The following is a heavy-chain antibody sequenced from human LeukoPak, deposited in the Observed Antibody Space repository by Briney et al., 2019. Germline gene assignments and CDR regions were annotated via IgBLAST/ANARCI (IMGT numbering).Heavy chain of an antibody. CDR1: GFTFSSYA. CDR2: ISGSGGST. CDR3: AKVEVPYDSSVQPYYFDY. J-gene: IGHJ4*02. V-gene: IGHV3-23*01. D-gene: IGHD3-22*01. Sequence: GPLRLSCAASGFTFSSYAMTWVRQAPGKGLEWVSAISGSGGSTYYADSLKGRFTISRDNSKNTLYLQMNSLRAEDTAVYYCAKVEVPYDSSVQPYYFDYWGQGTLVTVSS.